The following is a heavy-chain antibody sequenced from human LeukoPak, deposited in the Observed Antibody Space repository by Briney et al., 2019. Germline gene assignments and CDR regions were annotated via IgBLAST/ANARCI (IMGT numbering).Heavy chain of an antibody. CDR3: AKLVVQVAAHSDAFDI. CDR1: GFTFSSYA. J-gene: IGHJ3*02. D-gene: IGHD2-15*01. Sequence: PGGSLRLSCAASGFTFSSYAMSWVRQAPGKGLEWVSAISGSGGSTYYADSVKGRFTISRDNSKNTLYLQMNSLRAEDTAVYYCAKLVVQVAAHSDAFDIWGQATMLTVS. V-gene: IGHV3-23*01. CDR2: ISGSGGST.